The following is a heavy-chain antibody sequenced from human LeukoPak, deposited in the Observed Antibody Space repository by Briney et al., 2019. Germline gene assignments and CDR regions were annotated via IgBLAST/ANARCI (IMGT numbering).Heavy chain of an antibody. CDR3: ARLSADSSSSRGFDY. CDR2: IYTSGST. V-gene: IGHV4-4*07. D-gene: IGHD2-2*01. Sequence: SETLSLTCTVSGASITSYYWTWIRQPAGKGLEWHGRIYTSGSTNYSPSLKSRVTMSVDTSKNQFSLKLSSVTAADTAVYYCARLSADSSSSRGFDYWGQGTLVTVSS. CDR1: GASITSYY. J-gene: IGHJ4*02.